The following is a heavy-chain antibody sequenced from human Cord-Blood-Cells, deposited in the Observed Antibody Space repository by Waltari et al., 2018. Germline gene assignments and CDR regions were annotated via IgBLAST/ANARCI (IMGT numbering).Heavy chain of an antibody. J-gene: IGHJ3*02. V-gene: IGHV4-39*01. Sequence: QLQLQESGPGLVKPSETLSLTCTVSGGSISSSSYYWGWIRQPPGKGLEWIGSIYYSGSTYYNPAPKSRVTISVDTAKNQFSLKLSSVTAADTAVYYCARIEYSSSSPHGAFDIWGQGTMVTVSS. D-gene: IGHD6-6*01. CDR1: GGSISSSSYY. CDR3: ARIEYSSSSPHGAFDI. CDR2: IYYSGST.